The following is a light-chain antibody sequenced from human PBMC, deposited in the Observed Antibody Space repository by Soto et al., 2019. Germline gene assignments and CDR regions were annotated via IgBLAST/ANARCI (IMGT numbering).Light chain of an antibody. CDR3: QQGHNGPLT. J-gene: IGKJ2*01. CDR2: GAS. V-gene: IGKV3-15*01. Sequence: EIVMTQSPATLSLSPGERAALSCRASQSINSELAWYQQKPGQPPRLLIYGASTRATGVPARFTGSESGSEFTLTISGLQSEDFAVYYGQQGHNGPLTFGQGTRLEI. CDR1: QSINSE.